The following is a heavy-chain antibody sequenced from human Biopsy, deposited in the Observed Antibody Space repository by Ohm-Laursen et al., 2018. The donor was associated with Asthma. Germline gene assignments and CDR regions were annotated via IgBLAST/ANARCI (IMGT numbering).Heavy chain of an antibody. D-gene: IGHD1-26*01. CDR3: ARGGSYSSRRYYFDY. J-gene: IGHJ4*02. CDR2: IIPIFGPT. V-gene: IGHV1-69*13. Sequence: GASVKVSCKASGGTFSSNSINWVRQAPGQGLEWMGRIIPIFGPTNYAQKLQGRVTISADDSTSTAYMELSSLRSEDTAVYYCARGGSYSSRRYYFDYWGQGTLVTVSS. CDR1: GGTFSSNS.